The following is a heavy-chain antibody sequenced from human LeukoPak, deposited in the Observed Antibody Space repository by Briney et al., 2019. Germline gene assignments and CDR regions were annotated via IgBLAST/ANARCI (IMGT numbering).Heavy chain of an antibody. J-gene: IGHJ4*02. V-gene: IGHV3-23*01. D-gene: IGHD3-16*01. CDR1: GFTFSSHA. Sequence: GGSLRLSCAASGFTFSSHAMSWVRQAPGKGLEWVSGMSGSGGTTNYADSVKGRFTISRDNAKNSLYLQMNSLRDEDTAVYYCARMAPFGSYFDYWGQGTLVTVSS. CDR3: ARMAPFGSYFDY. CDR2: MSGSGGTT.